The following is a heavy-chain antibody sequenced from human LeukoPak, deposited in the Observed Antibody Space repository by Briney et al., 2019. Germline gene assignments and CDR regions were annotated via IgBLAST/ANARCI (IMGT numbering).Heavy chain of an antibody. J-gene: IGHJ6*03. D-gene: IGHD6-25*01. Sequence: GGSLRLSCAASGFTFSSYGMHWVGQAPSKGLEWVAFIRYDGSNKYYADSVKGRFTISRDNSKNTLYLQMNSLIAEDTAVYYCAKRAAGAPLTYYYYMDVWGKGTTVTVSS. CDR2: IRYDGSNK. V-gene: IGHV3-30*02. CDR3: AKRAAGAPLTYYYYMDV. CDR1: GFTFSSYG.